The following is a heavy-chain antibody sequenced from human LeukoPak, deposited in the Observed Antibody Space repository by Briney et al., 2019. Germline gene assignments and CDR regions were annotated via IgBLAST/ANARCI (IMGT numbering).Heavy chain of an antibody. Sequence: PSETLFLTCAVYGGSFSGYYWSWIRQPPGKGLEWIGEINHSGSTNYNPSLKSRVTISVDTSKNQFSLKLSSVTAADTAVYYCARGPMTTVTTEDYYYYGMDVWGQGTTVTVSS. CDR1: GGSFSGYY. J-gene: IGHJ6*02. V-gene: IGHV4-34*01. D-gene: IGHD4-11*01. CDR3: ARGPMTTVTTEDYYYYGMDV. CDR2: INHSGST.